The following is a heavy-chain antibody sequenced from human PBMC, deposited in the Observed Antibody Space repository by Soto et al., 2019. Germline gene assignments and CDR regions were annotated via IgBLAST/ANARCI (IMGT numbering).Heavy chain of an antibody. CDR2: IKSKTDGGTT. CDR3: TTDVRYYYDSSGYYRRFDY. J-gene: IGHJ4*02. Sequence: EVQLVESGGGLVQPGGSLTLSCAASGFTFSNAWMSWVRQAPGKGLEWVGRIKSKTDGGTTDYAAPVKGRFTISRDDSKNTLYLQMNSLKTEDTAVYYCTTDVRYYYDSSGYYRRFDYWGQGTLVTVSS. D-gene: IGHD3-22*01. CDR1: GFTFSNAW. V-gene: IGHV3-15*01.